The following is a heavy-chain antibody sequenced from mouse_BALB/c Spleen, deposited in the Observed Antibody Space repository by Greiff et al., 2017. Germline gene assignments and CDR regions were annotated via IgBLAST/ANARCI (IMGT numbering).Heavy chain of an antibody. CDR3: AGLYDGYYGFAY. J-gene: IGHJ3*01. V-gene: IGHV2-4-1*01. D-gene: IGHD2-3*01. CDR1: GFSLTSYG. CDR2: IWSGGST. Sequence: VQLQQSGPGLVQPSQSLSITCTVSGFSLTSYGVHWVRQSPGKGLEWLGVIWSGGSTDYNAAFISRLSISKDNSKSQVFLKMNSLQTDDTARYYCAGLYDGYYGFAYGGQGTLVTVSA.